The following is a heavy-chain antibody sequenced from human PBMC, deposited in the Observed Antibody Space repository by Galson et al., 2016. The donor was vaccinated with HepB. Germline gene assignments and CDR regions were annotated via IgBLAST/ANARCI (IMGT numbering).Heavy chain of an antibody. J-gene: IGHJ1*01. D-gene: IGHD3-10*01. V-gene: IGHV1-69*13. CDR1: GGSFNSYS. CDR2: IIPIFEIA. Sequence: SVKVSCKASGGSFNSYSISWVRQAPGQGLEWMGGIIPIFEIANYAPWFQGRLTITADESTTTAYMELSSLTSEDTAVYYCARDDNSGTHRLQEWGQGTLVTVSS. CDR3: ARDDNSGTHRLQE.